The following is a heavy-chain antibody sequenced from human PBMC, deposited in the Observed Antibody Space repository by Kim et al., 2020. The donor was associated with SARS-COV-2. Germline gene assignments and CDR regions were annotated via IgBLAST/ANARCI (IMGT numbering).Heavy chain of an antibody. Sequence: SETLSLTCTVSGGSLSSSSYYWGWIRQPPGXXXEWXXXAYYIGNTYYNPSLKSRXXISXXXSKXQFSLXLGSXXXADXXXYXXXRHXXXSSXXXVAXXSYXXXVWGXGTTVTVSS. J-gene: IGHJ6*03. CDR3: XRHXXXSSXXXVAXXSYXXXV. V-gene: IGHV4-39*01. CDR2: AYYIGNT. D-gene: IGHD6-19*01. CDR1: GGSLSSSSYY.